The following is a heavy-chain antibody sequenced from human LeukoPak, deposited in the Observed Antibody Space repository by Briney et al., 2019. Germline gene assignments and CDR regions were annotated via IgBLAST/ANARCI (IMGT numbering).Heavy chain of an antibody. Sequence: SETLSLTCTVSGGSISSSSSSYYWGWIRQSPGKGLECIGTIHYSGSTYYNPSLKSRVTILVDTSKNQFSLRLTSVTVADTAVYYCARGLLLYDFWSGYYSGDAFDIWGQGTMVTVSS. CDR2: IHYSGST. CDR1: GGSISSSSSSYY. V-gene: IGHV4-39*07. D-gene: IGHD3-3*01. CDR3: ARGLLLYDFWSGYYSGDAFDI. J-gene: IGHJ3*02.